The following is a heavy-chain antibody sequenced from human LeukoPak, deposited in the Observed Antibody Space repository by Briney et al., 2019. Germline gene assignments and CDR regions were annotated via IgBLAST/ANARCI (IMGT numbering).Heavy chain of an antibody. D-gene: IGHD6-19*01. CDR3: ARDPLSSGLFDY. CDR1: GFTFSSYA. J-gene: IGHJ4*02. Sequence: GGSLGLSCAASGFTFSSYAMSWVRQAPGKGLEWVSTISGNGDYTYYADSVKGRFTISRDSSKNTLYLQMNSLRAEDTAVYYCARDPLSSGLFDYWGQGTLVTVSS. V-gene: IGHV3-23*01. CDR2: ISGNGDYT.